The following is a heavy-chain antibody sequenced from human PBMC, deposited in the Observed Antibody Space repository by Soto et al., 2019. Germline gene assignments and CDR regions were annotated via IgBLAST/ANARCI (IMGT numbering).Heavy chain of an antibody. J-gene: IGHJ4*02. CDR1: GGSISSGDYY. V-gene: IGHV4-30-4*01. CDR2: IYYSGST. D-gene: IGHD2-15*01. CDR3: ARVATRHRASFDY. Sequence: SETLSLTCTVSGGSISSGDYYWSWIRQPPGKGLEWIGYIYYSGSTYYNPSLKSRVTISVDTSKNQFSLKLSSVTAADTAVYYCARVATRHRASFDYWGQGTLVTVSS.